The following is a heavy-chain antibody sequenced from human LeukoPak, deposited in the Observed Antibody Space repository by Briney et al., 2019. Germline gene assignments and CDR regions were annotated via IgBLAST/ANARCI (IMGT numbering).Heavy chain of an antibody. J-gene: IGHJ4*02. D-gene: IGHD1-1*01. Sequence: GESLKISCKGSGYSFTSYWIGWVRQMPGKGLEWMGIIYSGDSDTRYSPSFQGQVTISADKFISTAYLKWSRLKASDTAMYYCARGYNWNDHIDYWGQGTLVTVSS. CDR2: IYSGDSDT. CDR3: ARGYNWNDHIDY. CDR1: GYSFTSYW. V-gene: IGHV5-51*01.